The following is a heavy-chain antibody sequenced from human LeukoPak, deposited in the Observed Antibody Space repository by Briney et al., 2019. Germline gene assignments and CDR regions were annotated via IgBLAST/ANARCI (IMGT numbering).Heavy chain of an antibody. Sequence: SVKVSCKASGGTFSSYAISWVRQAPGQGLEWMGGIIPISGTANYAQKFQGRVTITADESTSTAYMELSSLRSEDTAVYYCARPTVGYSSAEYFQHWGQGTLVTVSS. CDR3: ARPTVGYSSAEYFQH. D-gene: IGHD6-19*01. V-gene: IGHV1-69*13. CDR2: IIPISGTA. CDR1: GGTFSSYA. J-gene: IGHJ1*01.